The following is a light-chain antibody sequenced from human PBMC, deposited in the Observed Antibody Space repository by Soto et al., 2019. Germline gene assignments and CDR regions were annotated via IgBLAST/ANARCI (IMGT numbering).Light chain of an antibody. V-gene: IGLV1-40*01. J-gene: IGLJ1*01. CDR3: QSYDSSLSGFYV. CDR1: SSNIGAGYA. Sequence: QSVLTQPPSVSGAPGHRVTISCTGSSSNIGAGYAVHWYQQLPGTSPKLLIYASRDRPSGVPDRFSGSKSGSSASLAITGLQAEDEADYYCQSYDSSLSGFYVFGTGTKVTVL. CDR2: ASR.